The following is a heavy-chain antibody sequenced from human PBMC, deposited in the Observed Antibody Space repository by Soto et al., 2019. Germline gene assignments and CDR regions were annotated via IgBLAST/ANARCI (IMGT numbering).Heavy chain of an antibody. CDR2: INAGNGNT. J-gene: IGHJ6*04. D-gene: IGHD2-2*01. CDR3: ARVRGYCSSTSCLTPPAWLDPMDV. CDR1: GYSFASYA. V-gene: IGHV1-3*01. Sequence: ASVKVSCKASGYSFASYAMHWVRQAPGQRLEWMGWINAGNGNTKYSQKFQGRVTITRDTSASTAYMELSSLRSEDTAVYYCARVRGYCSSTSCLTPPAWLDPMDVWGKGTTVTVGS.